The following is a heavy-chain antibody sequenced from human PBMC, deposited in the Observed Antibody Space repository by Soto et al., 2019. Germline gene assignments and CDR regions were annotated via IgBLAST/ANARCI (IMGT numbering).Heavy chain of an antibody. Sequence: GASVKVSCKASGYTFTDYSICWVRQAPGQGLEWMGWISAYNGNTNYAQKLQGRVTMTTDTSASTAYMELRSLRSDDTAVYYCARDPIAVAGTQGWFDPWGQGTLVTVSS. J-gene: IGHJ5*02. V-gene: IGHV1-18*01. CDR1: GYTFTDYS. CDR3: ARDPIAVAGTQGWFDP. D-gene: IGHD6-19*01. CDR2: ISAYNGNT.